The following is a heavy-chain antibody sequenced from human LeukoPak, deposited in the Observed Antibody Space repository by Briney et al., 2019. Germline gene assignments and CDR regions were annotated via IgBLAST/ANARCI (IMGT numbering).Heavy chain of an antibody. Sequence: SVKVSCKASGGTFSSYAISWVRQAPGQGLEWMGRIIPILGVANYAQKFQGRVTITADKSTSTAYMELSSLRSEDTAVYYCARPAASIAARSAFNYWGQGTLVTVSS. J-gene: IGHJ4*02. CDR3: ARPAASIAARSAFNY. CDR2: IIPILGVA. V-gene: IGHV1-69*04. D-gene: IGHD6-6*01. CDR1: GGTFSSYA.